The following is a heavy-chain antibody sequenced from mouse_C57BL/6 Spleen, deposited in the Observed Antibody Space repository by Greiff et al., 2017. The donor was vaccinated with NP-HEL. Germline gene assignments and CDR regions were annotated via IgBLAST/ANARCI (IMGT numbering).Heavy chain of an antibody. CDR2: IYPGDGDT. CDR3: ARGTTDYAMDY. D-gene: IGHD2-12*01. Sequence: QVQLQQSGPELVKPGASVKISCKASGYAFSSSWMNWVKQRPGKGLEWIGRIYPGDGDTNYNGKFKGKATLTADKSSSTAYMQLSSLTSEDSAVYFCARGTTDYAMDYWGQGTSVTFSS. J-gene: IGHJ4*01. V-gene: IGHV1-82*01. CDR1: GYAFSSSW.